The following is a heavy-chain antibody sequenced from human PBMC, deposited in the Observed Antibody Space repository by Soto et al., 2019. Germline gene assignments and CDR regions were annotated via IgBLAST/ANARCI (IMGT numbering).Heavy chain of an antibody. CDR2: IYHSVGT. J-gene: IGHJ3*02. CDR3: GRVGVGLGGWNDGFDI. Sequence: SDTLSLTCAVPGASINSGGYSWSWIRLPPGNGLEWIAYIYHSVGTYYNPSLQSRVTISVDRFKNQFSLKLSSVTAADTAVYYCGRVGVGLGGWNDGFDIWGQGTMVT. D-gene: IGHD1-1*01. CDR1: GASINSGGYS. V-gene: IGHV4-30-2*01.